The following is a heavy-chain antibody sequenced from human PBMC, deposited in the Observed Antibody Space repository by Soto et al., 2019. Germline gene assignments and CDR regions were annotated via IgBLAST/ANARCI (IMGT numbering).Heavy chain of an antibody. Sequence: EVQLVESGGGLVQPGGSLRLSCAASGFSFSTYWMTWVRQAPGKGLEWLANIKQDGSENQNLYSLKGRFTISRDNAKNSLYQQMNRLRAEDTAVYYCARLRGDYFDYWGQGTLVIVS. CDR3: ARLRGDYFDY. J-gene: IGHJ4*02. CDR1: GFSFSTYW. CDR2: IKQDGSEN. V-gene: IGHV3-7*01.